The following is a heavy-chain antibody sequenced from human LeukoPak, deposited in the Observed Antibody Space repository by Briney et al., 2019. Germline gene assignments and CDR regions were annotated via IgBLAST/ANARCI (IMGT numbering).Heavy chain of an antibody. D-gene: IGHD1-26*01. CDR2: INPDSGGT. CDR1: GYTFTSYG. V-gene: IGHV1-2*02. Sequence: GASVKVSFKASGYTFTSYGISWVRQAPGQGLEWMGWINPDSGGTRYAQKFQGRVTMTRDTSIRTAYMELSRLRSDDTAVYYCAKDLGSGSYQPSDYWGQGTLVTVSS. J-gene: IGHJ4*02. CDR3: AKDLGSGSYQPSDY.